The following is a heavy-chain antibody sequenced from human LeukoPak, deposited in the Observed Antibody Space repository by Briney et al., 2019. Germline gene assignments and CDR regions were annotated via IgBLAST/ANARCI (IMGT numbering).Heavy chain of an antibody. V-gene: IGHV3-48*01. Sequence: GGALRLSCSASGFIFGSYGMNWVRQAPGKGLQWVSYISASSSHVFYADSVKGRFTISRDNAGNSLHLQMYSLRAEDTAVYYCARDAVQADTPFYFDFWGQGALVTVSS. D-gene: IGHD2-15*01. J-gene: IGHJ4*02. CDR2: ISASSSHV. CDR3: ARDAVQADTPFYFDF. CDR1: GFIFGSYG.